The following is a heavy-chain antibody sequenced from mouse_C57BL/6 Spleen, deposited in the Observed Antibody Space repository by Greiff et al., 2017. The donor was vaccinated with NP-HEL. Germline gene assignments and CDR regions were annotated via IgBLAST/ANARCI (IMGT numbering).Heavy chain of an antibody. CDR3: ARDRGRWYFDV. CDR2: ISSGSSTI. V-gene: IGHV5-17*01. J-gene: IGHJ1*03. Sequence: DVHLVESGGGLVKPGGSLKLSCAASGFTFSDYGMHWVRQAPEKGLEWVAYISSGSSTIYYADTVKGRFTISRDNAKNTLFLQMTSLRSEDTAMYYCARDRGRWYFDVWGTGTTVTVSS. CDR1: GFTFSDYG. D-gene: IGHD1-1*01.